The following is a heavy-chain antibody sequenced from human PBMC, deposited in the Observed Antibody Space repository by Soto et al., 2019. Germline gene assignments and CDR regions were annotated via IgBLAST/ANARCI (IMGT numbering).Heavy chain of an antibody. CDR1: GFTFSSYA. D-gene: IGHD3-16*02. J-gene: IGHJ3*02. Sequence: GGSLRLSCAASGFTFSSYAMSWVRQAPGKGLEWVSAISGSGGSTYYADSVKGRFTISRDNSKNTLYLQMNSLRADDTAVDYCAIDLADYGDYIWGSYRLLLALDIWGQGTMVTVSS. V-gene: IGHV3-23*01. CDR3: AIDLADYGDYIWGSYRLLLALDI. CDR2: ISGSGGST.